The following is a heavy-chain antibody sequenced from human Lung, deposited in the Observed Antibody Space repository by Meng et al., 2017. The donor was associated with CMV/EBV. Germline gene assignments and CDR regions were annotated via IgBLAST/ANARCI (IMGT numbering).Heavy chain of an antibody. D-gene: IGHD3-3*01. J-gene: IGHJ4*02. Sequence: ASXXVSCKASGYRFSAHYMHWVRQAPGQGLEWMGWINPNNGGTKYAQKFQGRVTMTSDTSISTVYMELSRLRSEDTAVYFCVRDLFQFVDDWGQGTLVTVSS. CDR2: INPNNGGT. CDR1: GYRFSAHY. CDR3: VRDLFQFVDD. V-gene: IGHV1-2*02.